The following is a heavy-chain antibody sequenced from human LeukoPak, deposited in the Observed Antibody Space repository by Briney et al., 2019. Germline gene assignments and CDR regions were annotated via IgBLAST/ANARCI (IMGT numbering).Heavy chain of an antibody. J-gene: IGHJ5*02. CDR3: ARAGTYETTWYH. V-gene: IGHV3-7*01. D-gene: IGHD1-7*01. CDR2: INQDGSVK. Sequence: GGSLRLSCAASGFSFSNYWMSWVRQAPGKGLEWVANINQDGSVKYYVDSVKGRFTISRDNAENSLYPQMNSLRAEDTALYFCARAGTYETTWYHWGQGTLVTVSS. CDR1: GFSFSNYW.